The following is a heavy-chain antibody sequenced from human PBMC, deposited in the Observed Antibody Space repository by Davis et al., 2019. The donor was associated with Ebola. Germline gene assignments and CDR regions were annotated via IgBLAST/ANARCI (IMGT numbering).Heavy chain of an antibody. D-gene: IGHD5-18*01. Sequence: SETLSLTCTVSGGSISSGYYWGWIRQPPGKGLEWIGSIYHSGSTYYNPSLKSRVTISVDTSKNQFSLKLSSVTAADTAVYYCARDFRYSYGFYYYYYMDVWGKGTTVTVSS. J-gene: IGHJ6*03. CDR1: GGSISSGYY. V-gene: IGHV4-38-2*02. CDR2: IYHSGST. CDR3: ARDFRYSYGFYYYYYMDV.